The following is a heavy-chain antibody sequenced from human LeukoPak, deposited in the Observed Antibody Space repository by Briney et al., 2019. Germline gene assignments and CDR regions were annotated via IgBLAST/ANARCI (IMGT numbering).Heavy chain of an antibody. D-gene: IGHD5-24*01. CDR3: ARDFPDNSLFDL. CDR1: GFTFSSYG. Sequence: GGSLRLSCAASGFTFSSYGMHWVRQAPGKGLEWVAVISYDGSNTYYADSVKGRFTISRDNSKNMLYLQMNSLRAEDAALYYCARDFPDNSLFDLWGRGTLVSVSS. CDR2: ISYDGSNT. V-gene: IGHV3-30*03. J-gene: IGHJ4*02.